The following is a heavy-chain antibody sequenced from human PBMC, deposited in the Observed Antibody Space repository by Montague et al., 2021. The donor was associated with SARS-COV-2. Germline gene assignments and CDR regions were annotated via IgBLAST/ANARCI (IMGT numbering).Heavy chain of an antibody. V-gene: IGHV4-59*01. D-gene: IGHD4-23*01. CDR1: GGSINNYY. Sequence: SETLSLTCNVSGGSINNYYWSWIRQSPGRGLEWIGYIYYTGSTTRNPSLDSRVTISLDTSRDLVSLELRSLTAADPAVYYYARGGGWKRHFDYWGQGTLVAVSS. CDR2: IYYTGST. CDR3: ARGGGWKRHFDY. J-gene: IGHJ4*02.